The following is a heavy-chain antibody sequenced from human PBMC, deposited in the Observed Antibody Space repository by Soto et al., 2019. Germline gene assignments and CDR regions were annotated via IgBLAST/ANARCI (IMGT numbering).Heavy chain of an antibody. CDR2: IFYSGST. J-gene: IGHJ4*02. CDR1: GGPISSYY. V-gene: IGHV4-59*01. D-gene: IGHD3-22*01. CDR3: VRSDYYGSSGYGY. Sequence: SETLSLTCTVSGGPISSYYWSWIRQPPGKGLEWIGYIFYSGSTNYNPSLKSRVTISVDTSKNQFSLKLSSVSAADTAVYYCVRSDYYGSSGYGYWGQGTLVTVSS.